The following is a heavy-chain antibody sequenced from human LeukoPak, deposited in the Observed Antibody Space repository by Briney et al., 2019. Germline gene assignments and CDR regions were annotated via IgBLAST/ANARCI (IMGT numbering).Heavy chain of an antibody. J-gene: IGHJ4*02. Sequence: ASVKVSCKVSGYTLTELSMHWVRQAPGKGLEWMGGFGPEDGETIYAQKFQGRVTMTEDTSTDTAYMELSSLRSEDTAVYYCATDRLGYCSSTSCYFDYWGQGTLVTVSP. D-gene: IGHD2-2*01. CDR3: ATDRLGYCSSTSCYFDY. V-gene: IGHV1-24*01. CDR1: GYTLTELS. CDR2: FGPEDGET.